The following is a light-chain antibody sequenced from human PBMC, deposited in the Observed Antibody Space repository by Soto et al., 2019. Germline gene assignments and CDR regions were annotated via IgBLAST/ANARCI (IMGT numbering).Light chain of an antibody. Sequence: VWTEPASGSGTPGQRVTIACSGISSNIGSNTINWYQQLAGAARALLIYSNNQRPSGIPDRFSGSESDTSAAVAISGLLCEDEADYHCATRDDSLNGGVFGTETKVTVL. J-gene: IGLJ1*01. V-gene: IGLV1-44*01. CDR3: ATRDDSLNGGV. CDR1: SSNIGSNT. CDR2: SNN.